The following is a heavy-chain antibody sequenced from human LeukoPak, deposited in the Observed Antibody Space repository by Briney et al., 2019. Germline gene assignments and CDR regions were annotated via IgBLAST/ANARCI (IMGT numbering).Heavy chain of an antibody. CDR1: GFTLSTYG. D-gene: IGHD1-26*01. CDR3: ARLMVGQAGVGATHLDY. J-gene: IGHJ4*02. V-gene: IGHV3-30*02. CDR2: IRHDGSAT. Sequence: GGSLRLSCTASGFTLSTYGMHWVRLAPGKGLELVTFIRHDGSATYYADSVKGRFTSSRDNSKSTVYLEVNSLRPEDTAVYYCARLMVGQAGVGATHLDYWGQGTLLSVSS.